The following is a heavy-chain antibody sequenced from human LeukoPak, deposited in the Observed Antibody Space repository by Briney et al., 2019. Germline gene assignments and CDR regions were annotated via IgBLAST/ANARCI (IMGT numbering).Heavy chain of an antibody. CDR1: GFTFSSYW. V-gene: IGHV3-7*03. Sequence: GGSLRLSCAASGFTFSSYWMTWVRQARGKGLEWVANIKLDVSETYYVDSVRGRFTISRDNAKNSLYLQMNSLRAEDTALYYCAKDQSSSFDAFDIWGQGTMVTVSS. D-gene: IGHD6-13*01. J-gene: IGHJ3*02. CDR2: IKLDVSET. CDR3: AKDQSSSFDAFDI.